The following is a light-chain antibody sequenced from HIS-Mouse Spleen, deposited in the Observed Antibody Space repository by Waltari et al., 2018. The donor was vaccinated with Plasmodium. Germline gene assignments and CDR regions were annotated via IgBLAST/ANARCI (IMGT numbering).Light chain of an antibody. CDR3: QQYNNPRTT. CDR1: QSVSSN. V-gene: IGKV3-15*01. J-gene: IGKJ2*01. CDR2: GAS. Sequence: EIVMTQSPATLSVSPGERATLTCRASQSVSSNLAWYQQKPGQAPRLLIHGASTRATGIPARFSGSGSGTEFTLTISSLQSEDFAVYYCQQYNNPRTTFGQGTKLEIK.